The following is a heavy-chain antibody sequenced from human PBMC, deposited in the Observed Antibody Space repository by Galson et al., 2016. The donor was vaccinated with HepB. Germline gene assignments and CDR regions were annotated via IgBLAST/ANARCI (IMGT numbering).Heavy chain of an antibody. CDR1: GGSISNSNW. CDR2: IYHSGST. CDR3: ARDPVFGD. Sequence: SETLSLTCAVSGGSISNSNWWSWVRQPPGKGLEWIGDIYHSGSTNYNPSLTSRVTISVDQSKNQFSPNLISVTAADTAVYYCARDPVFGDWGQGTLVTVSS. V-gene: IGHV4-4*02. J-gene: IGHJ4*02.